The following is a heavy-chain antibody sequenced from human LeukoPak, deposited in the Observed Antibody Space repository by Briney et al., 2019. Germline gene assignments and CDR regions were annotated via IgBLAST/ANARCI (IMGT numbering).Heavy chain of an antibody. D-gene: IGHD6-6*01. J-gene: IGHJ4*02. CDR1: GFTFSISA. CDR2: ISGDGGNT. Sequence: GGSLRLSCAASGFTFSISAMSWVRQAPGKGLEWVSGISGDGGNTYYADSVKGRFTISRDNAKNTLYLQMNSLRAEDTAVYYCARDLIEYSSSSWDYWGQGTLVTVSS. V-gene: IGHV3-23*01. CDR3: ARDLIEYSSSSWDY.